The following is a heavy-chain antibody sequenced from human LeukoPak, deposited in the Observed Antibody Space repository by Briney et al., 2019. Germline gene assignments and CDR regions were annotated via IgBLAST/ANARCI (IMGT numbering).Heavy chain of an antibody. CDR3: VSHSGSYRFDS. D-gene: IGHD3-16*02. CDR2: ISHSGST. Sequence: SETLSLTCTVSGDSISSFYWSWIRQSSGKGLEWIGLISHSGSTNYNPSLKNRVTMSVDPSTSRFSLRLTSVTAADTAVYYCVSHSGSYRFDSWGQGVLVTVSS. J-gene: IGHJ4*02. CDR1: GDSISSFY. V-gene: IGHV4-59*08.